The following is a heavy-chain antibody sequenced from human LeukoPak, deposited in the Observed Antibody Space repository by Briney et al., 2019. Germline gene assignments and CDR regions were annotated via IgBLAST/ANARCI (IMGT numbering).Heavy chain of an antibody. V-gene: IGHV3-48*03. J-gene: IGHJ4*02. CDR1: GFTFSSYE. CDR2: ISSGGSIF. CDR3: AGEEAYCSGTSCFRFFDY. Sequence: GGSLRLSCAASGFTFSSYEINWVRQAPGKGLEWISYISSGGSIFYNADSVMGRFTISRDNAKNSLYLQMNSLRAEDTAVYYCAGEEAYCSGTSCFRFFDYWGQGTLVSVSS. D-gene: IGHD2-15*01.